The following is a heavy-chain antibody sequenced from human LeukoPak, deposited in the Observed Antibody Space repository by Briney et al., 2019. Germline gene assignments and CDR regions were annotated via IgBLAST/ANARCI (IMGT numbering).Heavy chain of an antibody. D-gene: IGHD1-26*01. CDR2: IYYTGST. Sequence: SETLSLTCTVSGGSISSSSYYWGWIRQPPGKGLEWIGNIYYTGSTYYNPSLKSRVTISVDTSKNQFSLKLSSVTAADTAVYYCASTIVGATNWFDPWGQGTLVTVSS. J-gene: IGHJ5*02. CDR1: GGSISSSSYY. V-gene: IGHV4-39*01. CDR3: ASTIVGATNWFDP.